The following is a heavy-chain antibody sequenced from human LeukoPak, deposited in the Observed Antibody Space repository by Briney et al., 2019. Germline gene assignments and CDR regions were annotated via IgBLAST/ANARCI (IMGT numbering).Heavy chain of an antibody. Sequence: GGAPRLSCAAPGVTFRGYTMSCGRQAPGEGLEWGSAISGSGGSTYYADSVKGRFTISRDNSKNTLYLQMNSLRAEDTAVYYCAKLGQMTTVTTSENYWGQGTLVTVSS. J-gene: IGHJ4*02. CDR2: ISGSGGST. D-gene: IGHD4-17*01. V-gene: IGHV3-23*01. CDR3: AKLGQMTTVTTSENY. CDR1: GVTFRGYT.